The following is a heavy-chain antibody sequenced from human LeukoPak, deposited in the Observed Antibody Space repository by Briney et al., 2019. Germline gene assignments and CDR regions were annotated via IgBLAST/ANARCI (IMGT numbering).Heavy chain of an antibody. CDR3: ARVDYSYGYIFLDY. D-gene: IGHD5-18*01. V-gene: IGHV4-61*01. J-gene: IGHJ4*02. CDR1: GGSVSTNSYY. Sequence: SETLSLTCTVSGGSVSTNSYYWGWIRQPPGKGLEWIGYIYYSGSTNYNPSLKSRVTISVDTSKSQFSLKLSSVTAADTAFYYCARVDYSYGYIFLDYWGQGTLVTVSS. CDR2: IYYSGST.